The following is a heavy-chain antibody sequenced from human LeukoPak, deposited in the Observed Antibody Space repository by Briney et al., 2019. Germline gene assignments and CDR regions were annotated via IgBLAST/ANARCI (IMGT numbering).Heavy chain of an antibody. V-gene: IGHV3-30-3*01. CDR3: ARERVVKGFDY. Sequence: GGSLRLSCAGSGFTFRSYAMHWVRQAPGKGLEWVVGVSYDGSGEDYAESVKGRLTISRDNSKNTLYLQMHSLRAEDTAVYYCARERVVKGFDYWGQGTLVIVSS. CDR2: VSYDGSGE. J-gene: IGHJ4*02. CDR1: GFTFRSYA. D-gene: IGHD3-22*01.